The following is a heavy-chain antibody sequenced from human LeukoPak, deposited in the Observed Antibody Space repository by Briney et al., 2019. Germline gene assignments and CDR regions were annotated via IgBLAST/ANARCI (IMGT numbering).Heavy chain of an antibody. J-gene: IGHJ6*03. CDR3: ARDSARHITIFGVVIEGYMDV. CDR2: INPNSGGT. V-gene: IGHV1-2*02. Sequence: ASVKVSCKASGYTFTGYYMHWVRQAPGQGLEWMGWINPNSGGTNYAQKFQGRVTMTRDTSIGTAYMELSRLRSDDTAVYYCARDSARHITIFGVVIEGYMDVWGKGTTVTVSS. CDR1: GYTFTGYY. D-gene: IGHD3-3*01.